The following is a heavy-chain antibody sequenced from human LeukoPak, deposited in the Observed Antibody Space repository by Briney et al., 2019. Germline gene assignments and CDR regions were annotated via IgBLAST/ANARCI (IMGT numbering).Heavy chain of an antibody. CDR3: ARVSEYYDFWSGYASINWFDP. Sequence: SQTLSLTCAVSGGSISSGGYSWSWIRQPPGKGLEWIGYIYHSGSTYYNPSLKSRVAISVDTSKNQFSLKLSSVTAADTAVYYCARVSEYYDFWSGYASINWFDPWGQGTLVTVFS. CDR2: IYHSGST. V-gene: IGHV4-30-2*01. D-gene: IGHD3-3*01. J-gene: IGHJ5*02. CDR1: GGSISSGGYS.